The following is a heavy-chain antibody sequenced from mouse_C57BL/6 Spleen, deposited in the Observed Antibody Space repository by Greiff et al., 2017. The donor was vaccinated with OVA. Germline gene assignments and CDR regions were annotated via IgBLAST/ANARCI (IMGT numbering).Heavy chain of an antibody. CDR1: GYTFTSYW. J-gene: IGHJ1*03. CDR2: IDPSDSYT. D-gene: IGHD1-1*01. V-gene: IGHV1-69*01. Sequence: LQQPGAELVMPGASVKLSCKASGYTFTSYWMHWVKQRPGQGLEWIGEIDPSDSYTNYNQKFKGKSTLTVDKSSSTAYMQLSSLTSEDSAVYYCARKTTVEYFDVWGTGTTVTVSS. CDR3: ARKTTVEYFDV.